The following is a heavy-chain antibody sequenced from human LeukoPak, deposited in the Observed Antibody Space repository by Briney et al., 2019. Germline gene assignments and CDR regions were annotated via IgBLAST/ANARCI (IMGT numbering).Heavy chain of an antibody. Sequence: PGRSLRLSCAASGFTFSSYAMSWVRQAPGKGLEWVSAISGSGGSTYYADSVKGRFTISRDNSKNTLYLQMNSLRAEDTAVYYCAKRVIFGVVISPFDYWGQGTMVTVSS. V-gene: IGHV3-23*01. J-gene: IGHJ4*02. CDR1: GFTFSSYA. D-gene: IGHD3-3*01. CDR3: AKRVIFGVVISPFDY. CDR2: ISGSGGST.